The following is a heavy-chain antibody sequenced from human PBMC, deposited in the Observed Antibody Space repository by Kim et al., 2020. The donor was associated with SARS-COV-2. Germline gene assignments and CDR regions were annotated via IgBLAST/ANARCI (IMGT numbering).Heavy chain of an antibody. D-gene: IGHD2-21*02. CDR3: ARVSRCGGDCYTYYFDY. Sequence: GGSLRLSCAASGFTFSDYYMSWIRQAPGKGLEWVSYISSSSRYTNYADSVKGRFTISRDNAKNSLYLQMNSLRAEDTAVYYCARVSRCGGDCYTYYFDYWGQGTLVTGSS. J-gene: IGHJ4*02. CDR1: GFTFSDYY. V-gene: IGHV3-11*05. CDR2: ISSSSRYT.